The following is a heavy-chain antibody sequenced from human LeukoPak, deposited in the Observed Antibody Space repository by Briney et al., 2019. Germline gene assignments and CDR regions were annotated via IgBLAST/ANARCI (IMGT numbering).Heavy chain of an antibody. CDR3: ARRGYDILTGYTPFDY. Sequence: PSETLSLTCTVSGGPISSYYWSWIRQPPGKGLEWIGYIYYSGSTNYNPSLKSRVTISVDTSKNQFSLKLSSVTAADTAVYYCARRGYDILTGYTPFDYWGQGTLVTVSS. J-gene: IGHJ4*02. V-gene: IGHV4-59*08. CDR1: GGPISSYY. CDR2: IYYSGST. D-gene: IGHD3-9*01.